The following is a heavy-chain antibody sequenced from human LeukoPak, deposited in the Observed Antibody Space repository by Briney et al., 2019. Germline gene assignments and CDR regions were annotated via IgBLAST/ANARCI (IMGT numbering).Heavy chain of an antibody. CDR1: GGSFSGYC. J-gene: IGHJ6*02. V-gene: IGHV4-34*01. CDR3: ARGTSHSSRMDV. D-gene: IGHD2-15*01. Sequence: SETLSLTCAVYGGSFSGYCWSWIRQPPGKGLEWIGEINHSGSTNYNPSLKSRVTISVDTSKNQFSLKLSSVTAADTAVYYRARGTSHSSRMDVWGQGTTVTVSS. CDR2: INHSGST.